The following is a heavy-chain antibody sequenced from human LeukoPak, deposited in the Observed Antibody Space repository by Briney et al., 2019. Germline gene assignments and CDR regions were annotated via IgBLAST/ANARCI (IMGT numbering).Heavy chain of an antibody. V-gene: IGHV3-30*03. Sequence: PGRSLRLSCAASGFTFSSYGMHWVRQAPGKGLEWVAVISYDGSNKYYADSVKGRFTISRDNSKNTLYLQMNSLRAEDTAVYYCARDPNYYGSGSYFAYFDQWGQGTLVTVSS. CDR2: ISYDGSNK. CDR3: ARDPNYYGSGSYFAYFDQ. J-gene: IGHJ4*02. D-gene: IGHD3-10*01. CDR1: GFTFSSYG.